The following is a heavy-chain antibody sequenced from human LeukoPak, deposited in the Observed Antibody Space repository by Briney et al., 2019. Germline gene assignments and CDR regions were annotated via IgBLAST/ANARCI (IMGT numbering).Heavy chain of an antibody. J-gene: IGHJ5*02. CDR3: ARAPAAADNWFDP. D-gene: IGHD6-13*01. CDR2: IYPGDSDT. V-gene: IGHV5-51*01. Sequence: GESLKISCKGSGYSFTSYWIGWVRQMPGKGLEWMGIIYPGDSDTRYSPSFQGQVTVSADKSISTAYLQWSSLKASDTAMYYCARAPAAADNWFDPWGQGTLATVSS. CDR1: GYSFTSYW.